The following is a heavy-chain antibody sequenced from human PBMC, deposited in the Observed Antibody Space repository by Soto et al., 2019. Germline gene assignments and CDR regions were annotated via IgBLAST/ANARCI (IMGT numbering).Heavy chain of an antibody. CDR1: GFTFSSYG. J-gene: IGHJ6*02. CDR3: ARRDTARYYYGMDV. D-gene: IGHD5-18*01. V-gene: IGHV3-33*01. CDR2: IWYDGSNK. Sequence: AGGSLRLSCAASGFTFSSYGMHWVRQAPGKGLEWVAVIWYDGSNKYYADSVKGRFTISRDNSKNTLYLQMNSLRAEDTAVYYCARRDTARYYYGMDVWGQGITVTVSS.